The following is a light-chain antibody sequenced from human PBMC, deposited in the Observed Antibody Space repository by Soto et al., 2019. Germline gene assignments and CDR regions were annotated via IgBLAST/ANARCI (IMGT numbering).Light chain of an antibody. CDR1: QSVSSY. Sequence: EIVLTQSPATLSLSPGERATLSCRASQSVSSYLAWYQQKPGQAPRLLIYDASNRATGIPARFSGSGSGTDFTLTISSLEPEDFAVYYCQRYGSSRPWTFGQGTKVDIK. J-gene: IGKJ1*01. CDR3: QRYGSSRPWT. V-gene: IGKV3-11*01. CDR2: DAS.